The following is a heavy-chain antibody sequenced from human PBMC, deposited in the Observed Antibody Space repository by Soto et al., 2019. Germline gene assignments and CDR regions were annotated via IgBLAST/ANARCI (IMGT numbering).Heavy chain of an antibody. V-gene: IGHV4-4*02. CDR1: GGSMSSPNW. D-gene: IGHD3-10*01. J-gene: IGHJ4*02. CDR3: ATGSPYYYGSGGMWDS. CDR2: IHHSGAT. Sequence: QVRLQESGPGLVKPSGTLSLTCLVSGGSMSSPNWWTWVRQAPVKGLEWIAEIHHSGATNYSTSLKSRAVISIDKSNNQFSLQLTSVTAADTAVYYCATGSPYYYGSGGMWDSWGRGALVTVSS.